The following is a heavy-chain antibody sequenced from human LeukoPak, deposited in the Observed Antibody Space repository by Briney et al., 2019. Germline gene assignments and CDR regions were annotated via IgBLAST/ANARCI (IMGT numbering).Heavy chain of an antibody. CDR1: GGTFSSYA. V-gene: IGHV1-69*05. CDR2: IIPIFGTA. J-gene: IGHJ5*02. D-gene: IGHD6-13*01. CDR3: SRVGSSSSWYDWFDP. Sequence: SVKVSCKASGGTFSSYAISWVRQAPGQGLEWMGGIIPIFGTANYAQKFQGRVTITTDESTSTAYMELSSLRSEDTAVYYCSRVGSSSSWYDWFDPWGQGTLVTVSS.